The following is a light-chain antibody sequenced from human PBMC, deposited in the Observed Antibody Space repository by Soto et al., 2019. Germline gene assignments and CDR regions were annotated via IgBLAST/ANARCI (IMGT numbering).Light chain of an antibody. Sequence: EIVLTQSPATLSLSPGERATLSCRASQSVSSYLAWYQLKPGQAPRLLIFDASNRATGIPARFSGSGSGTDFTLTISSLEPEDFAVYCCQQRSNWPLTFGGGTKVEIK. CDR2: DAS. V-gene: IGKV3-11*01. CDR3: QQRSNWPLT. CDR1: QSVSSY. J-gene: IGKJ4*01.